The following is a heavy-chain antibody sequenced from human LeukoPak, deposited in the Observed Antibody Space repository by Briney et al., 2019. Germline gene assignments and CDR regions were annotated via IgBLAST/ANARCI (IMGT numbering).Heavy chain of an antibody. CDR2: ISGSGGRT. CDR1: GFTFSSYA. Sequence: GGSLRLSCAASGFTFSSYAMSWVRQAPGKGLEWVSAISGSGGRTYYADSVKGRFTISRDNSKNTLYLQMNSLRAEDTAVYYCAKEENYYDSSGYRHNAYWGQGTLVTVS. V-gene: IGHV3-23*01. CDR3: AKEENYYDSSGYRHNAY. D-gene: IGHD3-22*01. J-gene: IGHJ4*02.